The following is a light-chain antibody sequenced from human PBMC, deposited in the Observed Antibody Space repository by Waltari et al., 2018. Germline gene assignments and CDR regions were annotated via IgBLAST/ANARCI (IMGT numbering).Light chain of an antibody. Sequence: QSVLTQPPSVSAAPGQKVTISCSGTGSNIGNNFVSWYQQLPGTAPKLLIYDNNKRPSGMPDRFAGSNSGTSATLGITGLQTGDEADYYCGTWDTDLSVVFGGGTKLTVL. V-gene: IGLV1-51*01. CDR1: GSNIGNNF. CDR2: DNN. CDR3: GTWDTDLSVV. J-gene: IGLJ2*01.